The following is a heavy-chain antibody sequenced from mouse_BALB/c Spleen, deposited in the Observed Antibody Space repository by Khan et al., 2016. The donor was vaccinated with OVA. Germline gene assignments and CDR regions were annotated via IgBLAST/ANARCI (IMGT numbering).Heavy chain of an antibody. J-gene: IGHJ3*01. CDR3: ARGYIGNYEFAY. CDR1: GYTFTNYW. V-gene: IGHV1S132*01. Sequence: QVQLKQSGAELVKPGASVKLSCKTSGYTFTNYWIQWVKQRPGQGLGWIGEIFPGTGTTYYNENFKAKATLTIDTSSSTAYMHLSSLTSEDSAVYFCARGYIGNYEFAYWGQGTLVTVSA. D-gene: IGHD2-1*01. CDR2: IFPGTGTT.